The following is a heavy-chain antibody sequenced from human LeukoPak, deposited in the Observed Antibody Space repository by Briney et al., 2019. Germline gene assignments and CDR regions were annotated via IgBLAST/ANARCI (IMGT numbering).Heavy chain of an antibody. D-gene: IGHD5-18*01. J-gene: IGHJ5*02. CDR3: ARGYTYDFAWFDP. V-gene: IGHV4-59*12. CDR2: IYYSGST. CDR1: GGSISSYY. Sequence: SETLSLTCTVSGGSISSYYWSWIRQPPGKGLEWIGYIYYSGSTNYNPSLKSRVTISVDTSKNQFSLKLSSVTAADTAVYYCARGYTYDFAWFDPWGQGTLVTVSS.